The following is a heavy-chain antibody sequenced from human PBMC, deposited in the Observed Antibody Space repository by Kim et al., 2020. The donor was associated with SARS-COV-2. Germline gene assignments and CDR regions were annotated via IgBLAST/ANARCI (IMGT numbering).Heavy chain of an antibody. V-gene: IGHV1-24*01. CDR3: ATDLLVRRGYSYGYHGY. D-gene: IGHD5-18*01. J-gene: IGHJ4*02. CDR1: GYTLTELS. Sequence: ASVKVSCKVSGYTLTELSMHWVRQAPGKGLEWMGGFDPEDGETIYAQKFQGRVTMTEDTSTDTAYMELSSLRSEDTAVYYCATDLLVRRGYSYGYHGYWGQGTLVTVSS. CDR2: FDPEDGET.